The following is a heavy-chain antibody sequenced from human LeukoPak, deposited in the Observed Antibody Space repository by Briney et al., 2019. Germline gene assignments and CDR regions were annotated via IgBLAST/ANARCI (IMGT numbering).Heavy chain of an antibody. CDR2: MDPNRGTT. CDR3: ARGLMHSRTSYDY. Sequence: GASVKVSCKASGYPFSTSEINWVRKAAGQGLQWMGWMDPNRGTTGYAQKFQGRVAMTKNTSISTAYMELSSLRPDDTAVYYCARGLMHSRTSYDYWGQGTLVTVSS. J-gene: IGHJ4*02. D-gene: IGHD6-13*01. CDR1: GYPFSTSE. V-gene: IGHV1-8*02.